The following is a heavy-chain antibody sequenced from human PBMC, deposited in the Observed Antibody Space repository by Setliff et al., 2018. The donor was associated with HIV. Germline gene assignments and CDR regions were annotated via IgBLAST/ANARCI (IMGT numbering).Heavy chain of an antibody. J-gene: IGHJ3*02. CDR1: GGSISSGSYY. D-gene: IGHD3-22*01. CDR3: AYDSSGYYRPNAFDI. V-gene: IGHV4-61*09. CDR2: IYTSGST. Sequence: PSETLSLTCTVSGGSISSGSYYWSWIRQPAGKGLEWIGHIYTSGSTNYNPSLKSRVTISVDTSKNQFSLKLSSVTAADTDVYYCAYDSSGYYRPNAFDIWGQGTMVTVSS.